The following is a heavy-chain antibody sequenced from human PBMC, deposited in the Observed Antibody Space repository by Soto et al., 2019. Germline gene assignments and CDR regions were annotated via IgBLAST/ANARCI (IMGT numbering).Heavy chain of an antibody. CDR2: IYHSGST. CDR1: GYSISSGYY. V-gene: IGHV4-38-2*02. D-gene: IGHD1-26*01. J-gene: IGHJ4*02. Sequence: PSETLSLTCAVSGYSISSGYYWGWIRQPPGKGLEWIGSIYHSGSTYYNPSLKSRVTISVDTSKNQFSLKLSSVTAADTAVYYCAREKYSGSREFDYWGQGTLVTVSS. CDR3: AREKYSGSREFDY.